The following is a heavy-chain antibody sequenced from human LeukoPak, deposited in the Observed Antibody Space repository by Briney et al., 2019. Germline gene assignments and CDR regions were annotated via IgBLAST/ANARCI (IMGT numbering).Heavy chain of an antibody. J-gene: IGHJ4*02. CDR1: GFTFSNAW. V-gene: IGHV3-15*07. D-gene: IGHD3-3*01. Sequence: GGSLRLSCAASGFTFSNAWMNWARQAPGKGLEWVGRIKSKTDGGTTDYAAPVKGRFTISRDDSKNTLYLQMNSLKTEDTAVYYCTTDLGDDFWSGYYTLGFDYWGQGTLVTVSS. CDR2: IKSKTDGGTT. CDR3: TTDLGDDFWSGYYTLGFDY.